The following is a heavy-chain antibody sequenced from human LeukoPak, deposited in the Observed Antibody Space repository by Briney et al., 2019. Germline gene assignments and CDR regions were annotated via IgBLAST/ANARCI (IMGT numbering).Heavy chain of an antibody. CDR2: IHYSGST. CDR3: ARALRN. V-gene: IGHV4-59*12. Sequence: KPSETLSLTCTVSGGSISNYYWNWIRQPPGKGLEWIGYIHYSGSTSYNPSLKSRVIISVDTSKNQFSLKLSSVTAADTAVYYCARALRNWGQGALVTVSS. CDR1: GGSISNYY. J-gene: IGHJ4*02.